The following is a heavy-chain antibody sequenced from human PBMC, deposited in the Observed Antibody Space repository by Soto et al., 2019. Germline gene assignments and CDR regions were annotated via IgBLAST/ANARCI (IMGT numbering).Heavy chain of an antibody. J-gene: IGHJ5*01. V-gene: IGHV4-61*01. D-gene: IGHD5-18*01. CDR1: GDSVTSGNYY. CDR2: IYYSGNT. CDR3: ARIPVDTYMIYWSDP. Sequence: PSETLSLTCTVSGDSVTSGNYYWIWIRHPPGKGLEWIGYIYYSGNTNYSPSLKNRVTISLDTSKNQFSLNLNSVTAADTAVYYCARIPVDTYMIYWSDPWGQGTLVTVSS.